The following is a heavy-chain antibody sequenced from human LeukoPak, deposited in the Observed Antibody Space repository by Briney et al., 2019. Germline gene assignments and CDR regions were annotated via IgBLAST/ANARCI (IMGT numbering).Heavy chain of an antibody. D-gene: IGHD1-26*01. V-gene: IGHV3-23*01. CDR1: GFTFSSYA. Sequence: GSLRLSCAASGFTFSSYAMSWVRQAPGKGLEWVSAISGSGGSTYYADSVKGRFTISRDNSKNTLYLQMNSLRAEDTAVYYCAKDQIVGATETTPFDYWGQGTLVTVSS. J-gene: IGHJ4*02. CDR2: ISGSGGST. CDR3: AKDQIVGATETTPFDY.